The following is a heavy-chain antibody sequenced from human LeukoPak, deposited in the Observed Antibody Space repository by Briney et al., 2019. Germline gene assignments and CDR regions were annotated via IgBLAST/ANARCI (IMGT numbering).Heavy chain of an antibody. CDR1: GYTFTGDN. J-gene: IGHJ5*02. CDR3: ARERMGSYLT. V-gene: IGHV1-2*02. Sequence: ASVNVSCTSVGYTFTGDNIHWVRQATGQGLEWRGWINPNDGGTYFARNFQGRVTMTTDTSISTAYMEWNSLTSDDTAVYYCARERMGSYLTWGQGTLVTVSS. CDR2: INPNDGGT. D-gene: IGHD1-26*01.